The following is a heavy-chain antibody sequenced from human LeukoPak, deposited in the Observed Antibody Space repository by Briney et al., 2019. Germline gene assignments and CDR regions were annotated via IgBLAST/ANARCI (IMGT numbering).Heavy chain of an antibody. Sequence: PGGSLRLSCAASGFTFSSYSMNWVRQAPGKGLEWVSSISSSSSYIYYADSVKGRFTISRDNAKNSLYLQMNSLRAEDTAVYYCARVIRTSGGIFDYYDSSGYSYYFDYWGQGTLVTVSS. J-gene: IGHJ4*02. CDR3: ARVIRTSGGIFDYYDSSGYSYYFDY. CDR2: ISSSSSYI. V-gene: IGHV3-21*01. CDR1: GFTFSSYS. D-gene: IGHD3-22*01.